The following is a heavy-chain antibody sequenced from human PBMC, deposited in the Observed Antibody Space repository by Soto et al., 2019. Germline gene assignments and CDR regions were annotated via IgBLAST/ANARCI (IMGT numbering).Heavy chain of an antibody. CDR3: ATHYGGPDY. J-gene: IGHJ4*02. D-gene: IGHD2-21*01. Sequence: GASVKVSCKASGGTFGSQGIAWVRQAPGQGLEWMGGFIAMLGTPTYAQKFQGRVTITADESTSTAYMELSSLRSEDTAVYYCATHYGGPDYWGQGTLVTVSS. CDR1: GGTFGSQG. CDR2: FIAMLGTP. V-gene: IGHV1-69*13.